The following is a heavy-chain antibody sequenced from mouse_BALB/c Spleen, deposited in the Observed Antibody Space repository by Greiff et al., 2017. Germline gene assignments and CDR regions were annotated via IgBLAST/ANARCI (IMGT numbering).Heavy chain of an antibody. CDR2: IYPGDGDT. Sequence: QVQLQQSGPELVKPGASVKISCKASGYAFSSSWMNWVKQRPGQGLEWIGRIYPGDGDTNYNGKFKGKATLTADKSSSTAYMQLSSLTSVDSAVYFCARHYGSSYYAMDYWGQGTSVTVSS. CDR1: GYAFSSSW. J-gene: IGHJ4*01. CDR3: ARHYGSSYYAMDY. D-gene: IGHD1-1*01. V-gene: IGHV1-82*01.